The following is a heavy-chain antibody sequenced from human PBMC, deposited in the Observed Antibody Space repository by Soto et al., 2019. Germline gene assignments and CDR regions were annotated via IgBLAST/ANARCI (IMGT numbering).Heavy chain of an antibody. V-gene: IGHV4-4*02. D-gene: IGHD3-10*02. CDR3: ASVRGGYYYAMDV. Sequence: SETLSLTCAVSGGSISSSNWWSWVRQPPGKGLEWIGEIYHSGSTNYNPSLKSRVTISVVKSKNQFSLKLSSVTAADTAVYYCASVRGGYYYAMDVWGQGTTVTVSS. CDR2: IYHSGST. CDR1: GGSISSSNW. J-gene: IGHJ6*02.